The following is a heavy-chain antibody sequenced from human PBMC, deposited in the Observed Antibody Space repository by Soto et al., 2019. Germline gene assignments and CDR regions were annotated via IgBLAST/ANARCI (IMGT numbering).Heavy chain of an antibody. CDR1: GFTFSSYG. J-gene: IGHJ4*02. CDR3: AKDSDYYDSRDFDY. D-gene: IGHD3-22*01. CDR2: ISYDGSNK. V-gene: IGHV3-30*18. Sequence: GGSLRLSCAASGFTFSSYGMHWVRQAPGKGLEWVAVISYDGSNKYYADSVKGRFTISRDNSKNTLYLQMNSLRAEDTAVYYCAKDSDYYDSRDFDYWGQGTLVTVSS.